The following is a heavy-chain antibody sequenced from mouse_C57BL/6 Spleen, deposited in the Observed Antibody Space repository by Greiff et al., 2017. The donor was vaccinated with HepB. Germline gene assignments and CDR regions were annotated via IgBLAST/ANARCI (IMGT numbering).Heavy chain of an antibody. CDR2: IDPEDGET. D-gene: IGHD2-10*02. V-gene: IGHV14-2*01. CDR1: GFNIKDYY. CDR3: ARYGNLYYFDY. Sequence: EVQLQQSGAELVKPGASVKLSCTASGFNIKDYYMHWVKQRTEQGLEWIGRIDPEDGETKYAPKCQGKATITADTSSNTAYLQLSSLTSEDTAAYYCARYGNLYYFDYWGQGTTLTVSS. J-gene: IGHJ2*01.